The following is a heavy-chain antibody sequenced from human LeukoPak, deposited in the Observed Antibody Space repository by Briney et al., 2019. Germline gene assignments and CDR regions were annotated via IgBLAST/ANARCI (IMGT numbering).Heavy chain of an antibody. D-gene: IGHD4-23*01. CDR1: GGTFSSYA. CDR3: ARARKSDYGGTYYFDY. V-gene: IGHV1-69*05. Sequence: GASVKVSCKASGGTFSSYAISWVRQAPGQGLEWMGGIIPIFGTANYAQKFQGRVTITTDESTSAAYMELSSLRSEDTAVYYCARARKSDYGGTYYFDYWGQGTLVTVSS. CDR2: IIPIFGTA. J-gene: IGHJ4*02.